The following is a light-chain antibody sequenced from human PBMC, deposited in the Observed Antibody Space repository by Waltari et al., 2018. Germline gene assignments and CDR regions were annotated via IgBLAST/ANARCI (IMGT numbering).Light chain of an antibody. CDR3: SSYTSISTSVI. J-gene: IGLJ2*01. Sequence: HSALTQPASVSGSPGQSITISCTGTSSDIGGYDYVSWYQQHPGKAPKIMIYDVSKRPSGVANRFSASKSGYTASLTISGLQTEDEADYYCSSYTSISTSVIFGGGTKVTVL. CDR1: SSDIGGYDY. CDR2: DVS. V-gene: IGLV2-14*03.